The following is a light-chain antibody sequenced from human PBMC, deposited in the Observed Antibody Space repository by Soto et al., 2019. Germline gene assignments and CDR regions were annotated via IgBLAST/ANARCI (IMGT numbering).Light chain of an antibody. CDR3: AEWDSSLSAYV. Sequence: QSVLTQPPSASGTPGQRVAISCSGSSSNIGTNYVYWYKQLPGTAPKLLIYSNNQRPSGVPDRFSGSTSGTSASLAISGLRSDDEADYHCAEWDSSLSAYVFGTGTKVTVL. V-gene: IGLV1-47*02. J-gene: IGLJ1*01. CDR1: SSNIGTNY. CDR2: SNN.